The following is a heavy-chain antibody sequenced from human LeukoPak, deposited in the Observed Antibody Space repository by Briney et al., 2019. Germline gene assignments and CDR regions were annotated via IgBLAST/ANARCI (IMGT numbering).Heavy chain of an antibody. CDR3: ARSTGSSWGGTMDV. CDR2: IYPGDSDT. Sequence: GESLKISCKGSEYSFTNYWIGWVRQMPGKGLEWLGIIYPGDSDTRYSPSFQGQVTMSVDKSISTAYLQWSSLKASDTAMYYCARSTGSSWGGTMDVWGKGTTVTISS. V-gene: IGHV5-51*01. CDR1: EYSFTNYW. D-gene: IGHD1-26*01. J-gene: IGHJ6*04.